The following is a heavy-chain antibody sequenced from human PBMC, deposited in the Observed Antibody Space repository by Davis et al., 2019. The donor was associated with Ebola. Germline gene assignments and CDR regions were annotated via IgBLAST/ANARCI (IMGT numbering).Heavy chain of an antibody. V-gene: IGHV3-7*03. CDR2: IKQDGSEK. Sequence: PGGSLRLSCAASGFTFSGYAMSWVRQAPGKGLEWVANIKQDGSEKYYVDSVKGRFTISRDNAKNSLYLQMNSLRAEDTAVYYCAGNSGYCSGGSCLYYYYMDVWGKGTTVTVSS. J-gene: IGHJ6*03. CDR1: GFTFSGYA. D-gene: IGHD2-15*01. CDR3: AGNSGYCSGGSCLYYYYMDV.